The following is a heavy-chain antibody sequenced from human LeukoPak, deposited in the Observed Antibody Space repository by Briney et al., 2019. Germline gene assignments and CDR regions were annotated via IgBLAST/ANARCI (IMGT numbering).Heavy chain of an antibody. CDR3: ARVYPSTIYDILTGYQRGVHPNWFAP. CDR1: GFTFSSYE. V-gene: IGHV3-48*03. CDR2: MSSIVSAI. D-gene: IGHD3-9*01. J-gene: IGHJ5*02. Sequence: PGGSLRLSCAASGFTFSSYEMNWVRQAPRKVREWVSYMSSIVSAIYYADSVKGRFTIPRDNAKNSLYLQMNSLSAAGTDVYYCARVYPSTIYDILTGYQRGVHPNWFAPWGQGTLVTVSS.